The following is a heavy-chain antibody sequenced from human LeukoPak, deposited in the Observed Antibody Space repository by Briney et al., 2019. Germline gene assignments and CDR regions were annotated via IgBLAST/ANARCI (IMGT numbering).Heavy chain of an antibody. Sequence: PSETLSLTCTVSGGSITNFYWSWLRQPPGKGLEWIGYIYYSGSTNYNPSPDGRVTISVDTSKKQFSLRVSSVTAADTAVYYCARALMATIEYWGQGTLVTVSS. V-gene: IGHV4-59*01. D-gene: IGHD5-24*01. CDR1: GGSITNFY. CDR2: IYYSGST. J-gene: IGHJ4*02. CDR3: ARALMATIEY.